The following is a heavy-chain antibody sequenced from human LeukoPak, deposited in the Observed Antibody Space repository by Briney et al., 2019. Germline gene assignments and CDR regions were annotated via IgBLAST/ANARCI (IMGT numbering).Heavy chain of an antibody. J-gene: IGHJ6*02. V-gene: IGHV4-59*01. Sequence: SETLSLTCTVSGGSISSYYWSWIRQPPGKGLEWIGYIYYSGSINYNPSLESRVTMSVDTSKNQFSLKLSSVTAADTAVYYCARDSSLLWFGELSSGGMDVWGQGITVTVSS. CDR1: GGSISSYY. D-gene: IGHD3-10*01. CDR2: IYYSGSI. CDR3: ARDSSLLWFGELSSGGMDV.